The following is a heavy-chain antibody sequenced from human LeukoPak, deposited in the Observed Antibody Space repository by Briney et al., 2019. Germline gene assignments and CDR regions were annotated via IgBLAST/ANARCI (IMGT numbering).Heavy chain of an antibody. CDR1: GFNFNTYT. V-gene: IGHV3-21*01. D-gene: IGHD3-10*02. J-gene: IGHJ6*04. Sequence: GGSLRLSCAASGFNFNTYTMNWVRQAPGTGLEWVSSISSRSSYTYYSDSVKSRFTISRDNAKNSLYLQMNSLRAEDTAVYYCAELGITMIGGVWGKGTTVTISS. CDR3: AELGITMIGGV. CDR2: ISSRSSYT.